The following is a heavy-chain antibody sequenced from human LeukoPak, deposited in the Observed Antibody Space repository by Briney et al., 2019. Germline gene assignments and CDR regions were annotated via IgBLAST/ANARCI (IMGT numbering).Heavy chain of an antibody. V-gene: IGHV5-51*03. Sequence: GESLKISCKGSGYSFTSYWIGWVRQMPGKGLEWMGIIYPGDSDTRYSPSFQGQVTISADKSISTAYLQWSSLKASDTAMYYCARLFGEYSSGPSVDYWGPGTLFTVSS. D-gene: IGHD6-19*01. J-gene: IGHJ4*02. CDR2: IYPGDSDT. CDR3: ARLFGEYSSGPSVDY. CDR1: GYSFTSYW.